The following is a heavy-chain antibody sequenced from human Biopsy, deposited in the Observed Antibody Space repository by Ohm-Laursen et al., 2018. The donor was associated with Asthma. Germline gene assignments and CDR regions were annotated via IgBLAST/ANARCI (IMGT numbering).Heavy chain of an antibody. Sequence: ATVKISCKASGCTFIGCHIHWMRQAPGQGLEWMGRINPNSGGTNYAQKFQGRVTVTRDTSISTAYMEVSRLRSDDTAVYYCARGQKSAGDRWFDPWGQGTLVTVSS. D-gene: IGHD6-13*01. CDR3: ARGQKSAGDRWFDP. V-gene: IGHV1-2*06. CDR1: GCTFIGCH. J-gene: IGHJ5*02. CDR2: INPNSGGT.